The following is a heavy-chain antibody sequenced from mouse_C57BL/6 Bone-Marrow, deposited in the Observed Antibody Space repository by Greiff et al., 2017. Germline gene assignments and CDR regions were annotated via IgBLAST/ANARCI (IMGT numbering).Heavy chain of an antibody. Sequence: QVQLKESGAELARPGASVKMSCKASGYTFTSYTMHWVKQRPGQGLEWIGYINPSSGYTKYNQKFKDKATLTADKSSSTAYMQLSSLTSEDSAVYYCAREEDYYGSSYAYWGQGTLVTVSA. V-gene: IGHV1-4*01. CDR2: INPSSGYT. J-gene: IGHJ3*01. CDR3: AREEDYYGSSYAY. CDR1: GYTFTSYT. D-gene: IGHD1-1*01.